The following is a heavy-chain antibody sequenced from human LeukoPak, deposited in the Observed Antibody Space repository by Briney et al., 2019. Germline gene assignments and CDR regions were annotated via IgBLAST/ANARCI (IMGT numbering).Heavy chain of an antibody. CDR1: GFTFSSYA. CDR2: VSGGGHNT. V-gene: IGHV3-23*01. CDR3: ANKRSSWYYPFDS. Sequence: PGGSLRLSCVASGFTFSSYAMSWVRQAPGKGLEWVSVVSGGGHNTYYADSVKGRFTMSRDNSKRTVYLQMNSLRAEDTAVYYCANKRSSWYYPFDSWGQGTLVTVSS. D-gene: IGHD3-3*01. J-gene: IGHJ4*02.